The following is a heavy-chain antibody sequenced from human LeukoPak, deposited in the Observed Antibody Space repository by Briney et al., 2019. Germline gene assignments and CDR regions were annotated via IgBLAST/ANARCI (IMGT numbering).Heavy chain of an antibody. CDR1: GYTFTGHF. CDR2: IDPNSGGT. D-gene: IGHD2-2*01. J-gene: IGHJ3*01. Sequence: GASVKVSCKASGYTFTGHFMHWVRQAPGQGLEWMGWIDPNSGGTKDAQKFQDRVTMTRDTSISTAYMEVSGLTSDDTAMYYCARDYSSTTWYDAFDVWGQGTMVTVSS. CDR3: ARDYSSTTWYDAFDV. V-gene: IGHV1-2*02.